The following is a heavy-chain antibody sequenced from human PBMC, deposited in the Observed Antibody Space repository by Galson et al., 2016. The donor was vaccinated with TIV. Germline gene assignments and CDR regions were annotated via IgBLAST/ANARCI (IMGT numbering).Heavy chain of an antibody. Sequence: PALVKPTQTLTLTCTFSGFSLPTTDVGVGWIRQPPGKALEWLAPIYGDDDERYRPTLKTRLTIPKYASTNHVVLTLTNMDPVDTGTYYWAHRQGMMGAFDVWGQGTMVTVSS. CDR1: GFSLPTTDVG. V-gene: IGHV2-5*02. CDR3: AHRQGMMGAFDV. CDR2: IYGDDDE. D-gene: IGHD3-16*01. J-gene: IGHJ3*01.